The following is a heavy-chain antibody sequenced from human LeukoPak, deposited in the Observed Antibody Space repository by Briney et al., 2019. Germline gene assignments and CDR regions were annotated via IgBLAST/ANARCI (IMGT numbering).Heavy chain of an antibody. Sequence: PGGSLRLSCAASGFTFSAYWMHWVRQAPGKGLVWVTRISSDGSSTTYADPVKGRFTISRDNAKNSLYLQVNSLRAEDTAVYFCARDPGYSSGYNDFDIWGQGTMVTVSS. V-gene: IGHV3-74*01. D-gene: IGHD6-19*01. CDR2: ISSDGSST. CDR1: GFTFSAYW. CDR3: ARDPGYSSGYNDFDI. J-gene: IGHJ3*02.